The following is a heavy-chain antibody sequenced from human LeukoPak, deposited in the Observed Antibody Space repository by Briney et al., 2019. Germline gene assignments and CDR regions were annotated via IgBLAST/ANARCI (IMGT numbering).Heavy chain of an antibody. V-gene: IGHV1-3*01. CDR3: AGENGEVITMVRGVHYGMDV. CDR2: INAGNGNT. CDR1: GYTFTSYA. J-gene: IGHJ6*04. D-gene: IGHD3-10*01. Sequence: GASVKVSCKASGYTFTSYAMHWVRQAPGQRLEWMGWINAGNGNTKYSQKFQGRVTITRDTSASTAYMELSSLRSEDTAVYYCAGENGEVITMVRGVHYGMDVWGKGTTVTVSS.